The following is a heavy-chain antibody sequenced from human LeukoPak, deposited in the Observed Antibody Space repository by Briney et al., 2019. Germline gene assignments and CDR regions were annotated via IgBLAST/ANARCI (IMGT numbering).Heavy chain of an antibody. D-gene: IGHD3-22*01. Sequence: PSETLSLTCTVSGGSISSYYWSWIRQPPGKGLEWIGYIYYSGSTYYNPSLKSRVTISVDTSKNQFSLKLSSVTAADTAVYYCARHRPITMIVVVITPPDYWGQGTLVTVSS. CDR1: GGSISSYY. CDR3: ARHRPITMIVVVITPPDY. J-gene: IGHJ4*02. V-gene: IGHV4-59*08. CDR2: IYYSGST.